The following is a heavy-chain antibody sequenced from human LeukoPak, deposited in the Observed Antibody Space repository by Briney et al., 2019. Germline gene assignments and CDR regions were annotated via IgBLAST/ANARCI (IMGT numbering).Heavy chain of an antibody. CDR3: ARVASAVYSDY. CDR2: INPDSGGT. Sequence: ASVKVSCKASGYTFTGYYIHWVRQAPGQGLEWMGWINPDSGGTNYAQNFQGRVTMTRDTSISTAYMELNRLRSDDTAVYYRARVASAVYSDYWGQGTLVTVSS. J-gene: IGHJ4*02. V-gene: IGHV1-2*02. CDR1: GYTFTGYY.